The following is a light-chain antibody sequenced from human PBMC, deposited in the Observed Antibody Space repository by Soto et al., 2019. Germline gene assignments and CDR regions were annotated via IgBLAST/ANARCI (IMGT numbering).Light chain of an antibody. J-gene: IGLJ3*02. CDR1: SSNIGSNY. CDR2: RNN. Sequence: QAVVTQPPSASGTPGQRVTISCSGSSSNIGSNYVYWYQQLPGTAPKLLIYRNNQRPSGVPDRFSASKSGTSASLAISGLRSEDEADYYCAAWDDSLSGRWLFGGGTKLTVL. V-gene: IGLV1-47*01. CDR3: AAWDDSLSGRWL.